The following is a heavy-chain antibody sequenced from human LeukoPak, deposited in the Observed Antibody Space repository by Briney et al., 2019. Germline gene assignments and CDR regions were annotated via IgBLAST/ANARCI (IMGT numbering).Heavy chain of an antibody. J-gene: IGHJ4*02. CDR2: ISSSSSYI. CDR3: AKDQQQLVWTYDY. CDR1: GFTFSSYS. Sequence: GGSLRLSCAASGFTFSSYSMNWVRQAPGKGREWVSSISSSSSYIYYADSVKGRFTISRDNAKNSLYLQINSLRAEDTAVYYCAKDQQQLVWTYDYWGQGTLVTVSS. V-gene: IGHV3-21*04. D-gene: IGHD6-13*01.